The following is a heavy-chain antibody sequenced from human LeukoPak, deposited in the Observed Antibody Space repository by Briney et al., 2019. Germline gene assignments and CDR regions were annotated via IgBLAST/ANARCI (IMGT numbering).Heavy chain of an antibody. V-gene: IGHV3-33*01. Sequence: GRSLRLTCAASGFTFSSYGMHWVRQGPGKGLEWVTFIWYDGTDKNYADSVKGRFTIYRDNSKNTLYLQMNSLRAEDTAVYYCARSGSTYYYGMDVWGQGTTVTVSS. CDR3: ARSGSTYYYGMDV. D-gene: IGHD3-10*01. CDR1: GFTFSSYG. CDR2: IWYDGTDK. J-gene: IGHJ6*02.